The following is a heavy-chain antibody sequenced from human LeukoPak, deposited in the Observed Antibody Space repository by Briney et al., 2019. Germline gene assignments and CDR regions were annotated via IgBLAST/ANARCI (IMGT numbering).Heavy chain of an antibody. V-gene: IGHV4-34*01. D-gene: IGHD3-10*01. CDR3: ARGRGVNYYYYYYMDV. J-gene: IGHJ6*03. CDR1: GGSFSGYY. Sequence: SETLSLTCAVYGGSFSGYYWSWIRQPPGKGLEWIGEINHSGSTNYNPSLKSRVTISVDTSKNQFSLKLSSVTAADTAVYYCARGRGVNYYYYYYMDVWGKGTTVTVPS. CDR2: INHSGST.